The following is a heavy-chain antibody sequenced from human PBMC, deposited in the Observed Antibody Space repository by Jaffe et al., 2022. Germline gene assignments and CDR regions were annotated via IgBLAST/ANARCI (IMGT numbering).Heavy chain of an antibody. CDR3: ATGDYSDYRPLHYFGS. J-gene: IGHJ4*02. V-gene: IGHV3-11*01. CDR1: GFTFSDYY. CDR2: ISTSGSSV. D-gene: IGHD4-17*01. Sequence: QVQLVESGGGLVKPGGSLRLSCAASGFTFSDYYMTWMRQAPGKGLEWVSYISTSGSSVQYADSVKGRFTISRDNANNSLYLQMNSLRAEDTAVYYCATGDYSDYRPLHYFGSWGQGTLVTVSS.